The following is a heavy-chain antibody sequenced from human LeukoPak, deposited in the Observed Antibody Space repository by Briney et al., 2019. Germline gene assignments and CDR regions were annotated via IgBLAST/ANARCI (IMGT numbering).Heavy chain of an antibody. CDR1: GFTFSSYS. CDR3: ARDLRYSYGSGGY. D-gene: IGHD5-18*01. J-gene: IGHJ4*02. CDR2: ISSSSSYI. V-gene: IGHV3-21*01. Sequence: GGSLRLSCAASGFTFSSYSMNWVRQAPGKGLEWVSSISSSSSYIYYADSVKGRFTISRDNAKNSLYLQMNSLRAEDTAVYYCARDLRYSYGSGGYWGQGTLVTVSS.